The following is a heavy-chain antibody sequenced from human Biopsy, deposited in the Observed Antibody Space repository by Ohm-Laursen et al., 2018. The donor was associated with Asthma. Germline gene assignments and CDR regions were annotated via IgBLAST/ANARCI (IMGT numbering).Heavy chain of an antibody. J-gene: IGHJ1*01. Sequence: GSLRLSCAASGFTFGDYWLSWVRQVPGKGLEWVANIKHYGSEKNHVDSLKGRFTIPRDNAKNSLYLQMNSLRAEDTAVYYCARACHVWSPYHADHFHLWGQGTLVTVSS. CDR2: IKHYGSEK. V-gene: IGHV3-7*01. D-gene: IGHD3-3*02. CDR3: ARACHVWSPYHADHFHL. CDR1: GFTFGDYW.